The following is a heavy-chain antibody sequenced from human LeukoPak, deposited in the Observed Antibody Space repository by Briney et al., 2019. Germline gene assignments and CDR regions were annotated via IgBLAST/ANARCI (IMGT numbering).Heavy chain of an antibody. CDR3: ARHVDTTMALPDY. J-gene: IGHJ4*02. CDR2: ISTYNDNT. V-gene: IGHV1-18*01. Sequence: ASVKVSCKASGYTFTTYGVTWVRQAPGQRLEWMGWISTYNDNTNYAQKFQGRVTMTTDTSTSTVYMELRSLTSDDTAIYYCARHVDTTMALPDYWGQGTLVTVSS. CDR1: GYTFTTYG. D-gene: IGHD5-18*01.